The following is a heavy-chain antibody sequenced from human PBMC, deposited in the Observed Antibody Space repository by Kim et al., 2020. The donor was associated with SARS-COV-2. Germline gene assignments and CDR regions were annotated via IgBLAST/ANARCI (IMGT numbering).Heavy chain of an antibody. CDR2: IVPILGIT. J-gene: IGHJ4*02. CDR3: ASATNYGSGAYFDY. V-gene: IGHV1-69*04. D-gene: IGHD6-19*01. Sequence: SVKVSCKASEDTFSRHAISWVRQAPGQGLEWMGRIVPILGITNHAQKFQGSVTFTADKSTSTAFMELRSLRSEDTAMFYCASATNYGSGAYFDYWCQGT. CDR1: EDTFSRHA.